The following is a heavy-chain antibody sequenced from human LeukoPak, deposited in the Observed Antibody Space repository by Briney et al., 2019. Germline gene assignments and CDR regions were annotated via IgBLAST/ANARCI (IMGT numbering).Heavy chain of an antibody. Sequence: GGSLRLSCAASGFTFSTFGMNWVRQAPGKGLEWVSSITSRSSYIYYADSVKGRFTISRDNAKNSLHLQMNSLRAEDTAVYYCARKLWFGEPCCYFDYWGQGTLVTVSS. CDR3: ARKLWFGEPCCYFDY. D-gene: IGHD3-10*01. CDR2: ITSRSSYI. CDR1: GFTFSTFG. J-gene: IGHJ4*02. V-gene: IGHV3-21*01.